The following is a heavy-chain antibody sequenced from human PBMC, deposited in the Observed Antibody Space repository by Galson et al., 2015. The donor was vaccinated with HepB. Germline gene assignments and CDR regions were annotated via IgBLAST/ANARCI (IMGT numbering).Heavy chain of an antibody. J-gene: IGHJ3*01. CDR1: GFTFSNYA. CDR3: AKCSLSRHDDSAPFDF. D-gene: IGHD4-17*01. Sequence: SLRLSCAASGFTFSNYAMNWLRQAPGKGLEWVSDISHSGGNTHYADSVKGRFTISRDNSKNTLYLQMDSLRADDTAVYYCAKCSLSRHDDSAPFDFWGQGTIVTVSS. V-gene: IGHV3-23*01. CDR2: ISHSGGNT.